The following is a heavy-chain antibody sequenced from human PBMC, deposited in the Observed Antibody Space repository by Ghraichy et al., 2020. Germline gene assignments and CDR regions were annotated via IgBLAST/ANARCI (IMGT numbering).Heavy chain of an antibody. CDR2: INADGTST. J-gene: IGHJ4*02. CDR3: ATILGYCSGNSCYSY. D-gene: IGHD2-15*01. CDR1: GFTFSNYW. V-gene: IGHV3-74*01. Sequence: SCAASGFTFSNYWLHWVRQAPGKGLVWVSRINADGTSTTYADSVKGRFTISRDNAKNTLYLQMNSLRAEDTAVYYCATILGYCSGNSCYSYWGRGTLVTVSS.